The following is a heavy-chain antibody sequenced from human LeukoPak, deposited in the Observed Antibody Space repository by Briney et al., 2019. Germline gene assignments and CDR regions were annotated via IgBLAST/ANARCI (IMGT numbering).Heavy chain of an antibody. Sequence: GASVKVSCKASGFMFTDYYIHWVRQAPGQGLEWMGWINTYNGATNYAPKLQGRVTMTTDRSSNTAYMELRSLRSDVTAGFFCARDNSGSVSPLRRQDYWGQGALVTVSS. V-gene: IGHV1-18*01. CDR2: INTYNGAT. CDR1: GFMFTDYY. J-gene: IGHJ4*02. D-gene: IGHD3-10*01. CDR3: ARDNSGSVSPLRRQDY.